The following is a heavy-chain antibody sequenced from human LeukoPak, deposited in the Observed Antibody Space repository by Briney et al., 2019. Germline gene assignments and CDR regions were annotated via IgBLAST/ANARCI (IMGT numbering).Heavy chain of an antibody. D-gene: IGHD3-22*01. CDR1: GFTFSDYY. CDR3: ARVVPRYYYDSSYFDY. J-gene: IGHJ4*02. Sequence: PGGSLRLSCAASGFTFSDYYMSWIRQAPGKGLEWVSYISSSSSYTNYADSVKGRFTISRDNAKNSLYLQMNSLRAEDTAVYYCARVVPRYYYDSSYFDYWGQGTLVTVFS. CDR2: ISSSSSYT. V-gene: IGHV3-11*05.